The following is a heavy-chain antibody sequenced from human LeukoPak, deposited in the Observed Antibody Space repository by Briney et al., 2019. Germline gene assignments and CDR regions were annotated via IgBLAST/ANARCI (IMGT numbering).Heavy chain of an antibody. CDR2: ISYDGSNK. CDR3: AGEARDDILTGHYYFDY. V-gene: IGHV3-30*01. J-gene: IGHJ4*02. Sequence: GGSLRLSCAASGFTFSSYAMHWVRQAPGKGLEWVAVISYDGSNKYYADSVKGRFTISRDNSKNTLYLQMNSLRAEDTAVYYCAGEARDDILTGHYYFDYWGQGTLVTASS. CDR1: GFTFSSYA. D-gene: IGHD3-9*01.